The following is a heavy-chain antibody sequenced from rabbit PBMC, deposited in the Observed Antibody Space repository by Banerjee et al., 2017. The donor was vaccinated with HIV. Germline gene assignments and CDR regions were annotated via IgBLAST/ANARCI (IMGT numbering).Heavy chain of an antibody. Sequence: QSLQESVGGLFQPGGSLTLTCTASGFDFISNAMSWVRQAPGKGLEWIGCIYSSSSSRAYYASWAKGRFTIAKTSSTTVTLQMTSLTAADTATEFCARGLLGADLWGQGTRVTVS. J-gene: IGHJ3*01. CDR3: ARGLLGADL. CDR1: GFDFISNA. CDR2: IYSSSSSRA. V-gene: IGHV1S40*01.